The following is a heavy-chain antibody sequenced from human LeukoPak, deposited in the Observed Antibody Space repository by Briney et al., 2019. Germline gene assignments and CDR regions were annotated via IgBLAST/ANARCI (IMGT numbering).Heavy chain of an antibody. CDR3: ARVQRWLQWENFDY. V-gene: IGHV4-30-4*01. D-gene: IGHD5-12*01. J-gene: IGHJ4*02. CDR1: GGSISSGDYY. Sequence: PSETLSLTCTVSGGSISSGDYYWSWIRQPPGKGLEWIGYIYYSGSIYYNPSLKSRVTISVDTSKNQFSLKLSSVTAADTAVYYCARVQRWLQWENFDYWGQGTLVTVSS. CDR2: IYYSGSI.